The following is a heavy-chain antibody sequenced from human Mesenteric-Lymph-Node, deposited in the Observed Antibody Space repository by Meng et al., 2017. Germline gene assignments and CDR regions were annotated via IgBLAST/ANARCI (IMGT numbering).Heavy chain of an antibody. D-gene: IGHD1-1*01. V-gene: IGHV3-23*01. J-gene: IGHJ6*02. CDR1: GFTFSSYA. Sequence: GESLKISCAASGFTFSSYAMSWVRQAPGKGLEWVSAISGSGGSTYYADSVKGRFTISRDNSKNTLYLQMNSLRAEDTAVYYCARGTGVPYYYYGMDVWGQGTTVTVSS. CDR3: ARGTGVPYYYYGMDV. CDR2: ISGSGGST.